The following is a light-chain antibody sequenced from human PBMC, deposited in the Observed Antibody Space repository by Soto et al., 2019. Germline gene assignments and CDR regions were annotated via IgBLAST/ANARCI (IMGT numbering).Light chain of an antibody. J-gene: IGKJ1*01. Sequence: ETLMTQSPATLSVSPGERATLSCRASQSVNNNLAWYQQKLGQAPRVLIYGASTRATGIPARFTGSGSGTEFILTITSLQSEDSAVYYCQQYASSPRTFGQGTKVDIK. CDR1: QSVNNN. V-gene: IGKV3-15*01. CDR3: QQYASSPRT. CDR2: GAS.